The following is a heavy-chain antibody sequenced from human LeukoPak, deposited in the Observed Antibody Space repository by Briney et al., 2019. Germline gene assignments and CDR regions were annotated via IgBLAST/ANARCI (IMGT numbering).Heavy chain of an antibody. CDR2: INPNSGGT. D-gene: IGHD1-1*01. J-gene: IGHJ4*02. CDR1: GYNFTGYY. Sequence: GASVQVSCKASGYNFTGYYMHWVRQATGQGLEWMGWINPNSGGTNYAQKFQGRVTMTRDTSISTAYMELSRLRSDDTAVYYCAREGVDWNHSVYYFDYWGQGTLVTVSS. V-gene: IGHV1-2*02. CDR3: AREGVDWNHSVYYFDY.